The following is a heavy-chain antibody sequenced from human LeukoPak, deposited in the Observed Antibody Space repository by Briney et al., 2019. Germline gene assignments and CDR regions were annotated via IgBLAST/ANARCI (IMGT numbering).Heavy chain of an antibody. CDR1: GFTFSSYW. D-gene: IGHD3-3*01. V-gene: IGHV3-7*01. J-gene: IGHJ4*02. CDR3: ARGVVYPAWSGPHWSDY. CDR2: IKQDASQE. Sequence: GGSLSLSCAASGFTFSSYWMSWVRQAPGKGPEWVAHIKQDASQEYHVDSVKGRFTISRDNAKNSLYLQMNSLRAEDTAVYYCARGVVYPAWSGPHWSDYWGQGALVTVSS.